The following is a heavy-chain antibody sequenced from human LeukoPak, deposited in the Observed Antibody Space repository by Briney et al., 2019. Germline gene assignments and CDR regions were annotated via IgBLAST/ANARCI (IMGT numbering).Heavy chain of an antibody. J-gene: IGHJ6*03. V-gene: IGHV3-30*18. CDR1: GFTFSSYG. CDR2: ISYDGSNK. CDR3: AKAGYCSGGSCYPLRPYYMDV. D-gene: IGHD2-15*01. Sequence: GGSLRLSCAASGFTFSSYGMHWVRQAPGKGLEWVAVISYDGSNKYYADSVKGRFTISRDNSKNTLYLQMNSLRAEDTAVYYCAKAGYCSGGSCYPLRPYYMDVWGKGTTVTISS.